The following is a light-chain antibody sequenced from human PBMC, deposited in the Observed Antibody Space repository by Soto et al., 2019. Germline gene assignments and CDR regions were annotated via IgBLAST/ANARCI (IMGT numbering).Light chain of an antibody. J-gene: IGKJ4*01. Sequence: DIPMTQSPSSLSAFVGDRVTITCRASQDIGNFLAWYQQKPGKVPKLLIYAASTLQSGVPSRFSGSGSGTDFTLTISSLQPEDVATYYCQKCKVAPFTFGGGTKVDI. V-gene: IGKV1-27*01. CDR3: QKCKVAPFT. CDR2: AAS. CDR1: QDIGNF.